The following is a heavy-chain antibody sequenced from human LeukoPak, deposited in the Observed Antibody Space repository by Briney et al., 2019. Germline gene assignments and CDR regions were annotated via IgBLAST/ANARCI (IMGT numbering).Heavy chain of an antibody. CDR2: ISGNGGVI. V-gene: IGHV3-11*04. Sequence: GGSLRLSCAASKFSVGSNYMTWVRQAPGKGLEWLSYISGNGGVIQYADSVKGRFTISRDNAKNLLYLQMDSLRVEDTAIYYCARDPRTVRIWGQGTLVTVSS. D-gene: IGHD1-1*01. CDR3: ARDPRTVRI. J-gene: IGHJ4*02. CDR1: KFSVGSNY.